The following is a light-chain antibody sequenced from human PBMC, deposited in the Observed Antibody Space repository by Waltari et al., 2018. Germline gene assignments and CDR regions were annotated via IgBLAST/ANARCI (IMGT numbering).Light chain of an antibody. CDR1: QSVSKY. J-gene: IGKJ1*01. V-gene: IGKV3-20*01. CDR3: QKYVNLPAT. CDR2: DAS. Sequence: EIVLTQSPGTLSLSPGERATLSGRASQSVSKYLARYQQKPGQAPRLLIYDASIRATGSPDRFSGSGSGTDFSLTISRLEPEDFAVYYCQKYVNLPATFGQGTKVEIK.